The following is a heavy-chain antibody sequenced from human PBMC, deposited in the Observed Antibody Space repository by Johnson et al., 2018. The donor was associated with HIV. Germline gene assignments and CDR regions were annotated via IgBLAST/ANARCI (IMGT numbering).Heavy chain of an antibody. CDR3: TRWGTGAGAGRGVGGGDAFDI. D-gene: IGHD6-13*01. J-gene: IGHJ3*02. CDR2: IGSAGDT. CDR1: GFTFSSYD. V-gene: IGHV3-13*01. Sequence: LQLVESGGGLVQPGGSLRLSCAASGFTFSSYDMHWVRQATGKGLEWVSTIGSAGDTYYPGSVKGRFTISRENAKSSLYLQMNSLRVGDTAVYYCTRWGTGAGAGRGVGGGDAFDIWGQGTMVTVSS.